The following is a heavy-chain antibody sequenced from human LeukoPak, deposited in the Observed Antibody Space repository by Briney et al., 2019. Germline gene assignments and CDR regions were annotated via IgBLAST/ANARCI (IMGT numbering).Heavy chain of an antibody. Sequence: GGSLTLSCAASGFSVSSNYMSWVRQAPGKGLEWVSVLYSSGYSKYADSVKGRFSISRDTSENTLSLQMNSLRAEDSAVYYCAAKGNGYTGTYVFAHWGRGTLVTVSS. D-gene: IGHD5-12*01. CDR3: AAKGNGYTGTYVFAH. J-gene: IGHJ4*02. V-gene: IGHV3-66*01. CDR1: GFSVSSNY. CDR2: LYSSGYS.